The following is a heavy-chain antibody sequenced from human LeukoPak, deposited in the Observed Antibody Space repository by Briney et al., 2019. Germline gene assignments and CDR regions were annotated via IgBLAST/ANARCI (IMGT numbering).Heavy chain of an antibody. CDR3: ATDSQWLVPFTY. J-gene: IGHJ4*02. D-gene: IGHD6-19*01. CDR2: FDPEDGET. CDR1: GYTLTELS. V-gene: IGHV1-24*01. Sequence: ASVKVSCKVSGYTLTELSMHWVRQAPGKGLEGMGGFDPEDGETIYAQKFQGRVTMTEDTSTDTAYMELSSLRSEDTAVYYCATDSQWLVPFTYWGQGTLVTVSS.